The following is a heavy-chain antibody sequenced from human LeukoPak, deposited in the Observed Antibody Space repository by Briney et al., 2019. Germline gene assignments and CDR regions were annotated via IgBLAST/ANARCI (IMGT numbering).Heavy chain of an antibody. J-gene: IGHJ5*02. Sequence: SETLSLTCAVYGGSFSGYYWSWIRQPPGKGLEWIGEINHSGSTNYNPSLKSRVTISVDTSKNQFPLKLSSVTAADTAVYYCAREGARGGRPFDPWGQGTLVTVSS. CDR2: INHSGST. CDR3: AREGARGGRPFDP. V-gene: IGHV4-34*01. CDR1: GGSFSGYY. D-gene: IGHD2-15*01.